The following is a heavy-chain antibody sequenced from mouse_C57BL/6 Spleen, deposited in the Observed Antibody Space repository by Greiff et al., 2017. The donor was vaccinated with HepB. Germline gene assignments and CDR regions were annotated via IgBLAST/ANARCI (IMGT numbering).Heavy chain of an antibody. V-gene: IGHV5-4*01. CDR3: ARDPYYGSSLYYFDY. CDR1: GFTFSSYA. J-gene: IGHJ2*01. Sequence: EVQRVESGGGLVKPGGSLKLSCAASGFTFSSYAMSWVRQTPEKRLEWVATISDGGSYTYYPDNVKGRFTISRDNAKNNLYLQMSHLKSEDTAMYYGARDPYYGSSLYYFDYWGQGTTLTVSS. D-gene: IGHD1-1*01. CDR2: ISDGGSYT.